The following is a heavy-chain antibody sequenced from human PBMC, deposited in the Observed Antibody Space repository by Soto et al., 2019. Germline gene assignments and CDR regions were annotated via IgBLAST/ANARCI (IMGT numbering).Heavy chain of an antibody. V-gene: IGHV3-74*01. CDR3: ARGAVDTAMVHEKRYNWFDP. CDR1: GFTFSSYW. J-gene: IGHJ5*02. CDR2: INSDGSST. D-gene: IGHD5-18*01. Sequence: EVQLVESGGGLVQPGGSLILSCAASGFTFSSYWMHWVRQAPGKGLVWVSRINSDGSSTSYADSVKGRFTISRDNAKNTLYLQMNSLRAEDTAVYYCARGAVDTAMVHEKRYNWFDPWGQGTLVTVSS.